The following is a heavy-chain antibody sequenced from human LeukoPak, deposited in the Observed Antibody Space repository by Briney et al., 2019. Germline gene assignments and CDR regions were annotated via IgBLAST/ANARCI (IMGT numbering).Heavy chain of an antibody. D-gene: IGHD3-9*01. CDR1: GFIFSSYG. CDR2: IWSDASTT. J-gene: IGHJ4*02. CDR3: ATTDGIRYFDT. V-gene: IGHV3-33*01. Sequence: GSLRLSCTASGFIFSSYGMHWVRQASGKGLEWLAVIWSDASTTYYVDSVKGRFTISRDNSKNTLYLQMNSLRAEDTAVYYCATTDGIRYFDTWGQGTLVTVSS.